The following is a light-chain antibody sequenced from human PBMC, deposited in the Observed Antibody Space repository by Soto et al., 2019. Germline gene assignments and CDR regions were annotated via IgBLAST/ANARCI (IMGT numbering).Light chain of an antibody. CDR3: QQYGSSPYT. V-gene: IGKV3-20*01. CDR2: GAS. J-gene: IGKJ2*01. CDR1: QSFSSRF. Sequence: EIVLTQSPGTLSLSPGEGAPLSCRASQSFSSRFLAWYKQKPGQTPRLLMNGASSRATGIPDRFSGTGSGTDFTLTISRLEPEDFAVYYCQQYGSSPYTFGLGTKLEIK.